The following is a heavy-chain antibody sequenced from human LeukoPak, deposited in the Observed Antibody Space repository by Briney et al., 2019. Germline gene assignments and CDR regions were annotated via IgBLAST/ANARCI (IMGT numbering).Heavy chain of an antibody. V-gene: IGHV1-69*13. CDR1: GGTFSSYA. Sequence: GASVKVSCKASGGTFSSYAISWVRQDPGQGLEWMGGIIPIFGTANYAQKFQGRVTITADESTSTAYMELSSLRSEDTAVYYCAKGGVGSSSGLVDHWGQGTLVTVSS. CDR3: AKGGVGSSSGLVDH. D-gene: IGHD6-6*01. CDR2: IIPIFGTA. J-gene: IGHJ4*02.